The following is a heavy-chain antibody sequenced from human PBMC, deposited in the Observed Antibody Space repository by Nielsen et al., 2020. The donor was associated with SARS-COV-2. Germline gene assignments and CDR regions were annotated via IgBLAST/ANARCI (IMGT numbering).Heavy chain of an antibody. CDR2: ISSDGNYF. Sequence: WIRQPPGKGLEWVSSISSDGNYFSYADSVKGRFTISRDNAKNSLYLQMNSLRAEDTAVYYCARGGHDYYGSGSYYSTGWFDPWGQGTLVTVSS. CDR3: ARGGHDYYGSGSYYSTGWFDP. D-gene: IGHD3-10*01. V-gene: IGHV3-21*01. J-gene: IGHJ5*02.